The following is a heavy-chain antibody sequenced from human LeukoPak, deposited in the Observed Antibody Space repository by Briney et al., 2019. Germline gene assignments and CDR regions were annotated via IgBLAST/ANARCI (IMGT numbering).Heavy chain of an antibody. J-gene: IGHJ5*02. CDR1: GGSFSGYY. D-gene: IGHD1-7*01. CDR3: ARGGPRLTGTRSWFDP. Sequence: PSETLSLTCAVYGGSFSGYYWSWIRQPPGKGLEWIGEINHSGSTNYNPSLKSRVTISVDTSKNQFSLKLSSVTAADTAVYYCARGGPRLTGTRSWFDPWGQGTLVTVSS. CDR2: INHSGST. V-gene: IGHV4-34*01.